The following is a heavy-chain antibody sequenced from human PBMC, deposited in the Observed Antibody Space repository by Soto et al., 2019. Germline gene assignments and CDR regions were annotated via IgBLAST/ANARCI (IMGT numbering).Heavy chain of an antibody. CDR3: ARSVDWFDP. Sequence: ASVKVSCKASGYTFTRYAMHWVRQAPGQGLEWMGWINTGNGNTHYSQKFQGRVTFTRDASATTAYMELSSLTSEDTAVYYCARSVDWFDPWGQGTLVTVS. CDR2: INTGNGNT. V-gene: IGHV1-3*04. J-gene: IGHJ5*02. CDR1: GYTFTRYA. D-gene: IGHD2-21*01.